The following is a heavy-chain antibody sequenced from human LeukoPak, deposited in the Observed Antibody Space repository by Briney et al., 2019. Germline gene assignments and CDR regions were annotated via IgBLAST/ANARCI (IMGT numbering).Heavy chain of an antibody. V-gene: IGHV4-59*01. CDR1: GGSISSYY. CDR2: IYYSGST. D-gene: IGHD5-12*01. Sequence: PSETLSLTCTVSGGSISSYYWSWIRQPPGKGLEWIGYIYYSGSTNYNPSLKSRVTISVDTSKNQSSLKLSSVTAADTAVYYCARSVDIVATIWGNWGQGTLVTVSS. CDR3: ARSVDIVATIWGN. J-gene: IGHJ4*02.